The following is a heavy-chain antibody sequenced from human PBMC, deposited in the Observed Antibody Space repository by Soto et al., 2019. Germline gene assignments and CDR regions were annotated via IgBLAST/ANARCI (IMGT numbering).Heavy chain of an antibody. CDR1: GYTFTSYY. J-gene: IGHJ4*02. D-gene: IGHD2-15*01. Sequence: GASAKVSCKASGYTFTSYYMHWVRQAPGQGLEWMGRINANDGNTNYAQKLQGRVTMTTDTSTSTAYMELRSLRSDDTAVYYCAARYCSGGSCYPYWGQGTLVTVSS. CDR3: AARYCSGGSCYPY. V-gene: IGHV1-18*04. CDR2: INANDGNT.